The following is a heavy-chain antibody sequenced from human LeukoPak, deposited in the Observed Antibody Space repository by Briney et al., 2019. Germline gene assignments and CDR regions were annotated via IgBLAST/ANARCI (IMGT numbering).Heavy chain of an antibody. CDR3: AQSNRFCTTSCFTIDN. J-gene: IGHJ4*02. Sequence: QPGGSLRLSCAASGFTFSSYAMSWVRQAPGKGLEWVSAISGSGGSTYYADSVKGRFTISRDNSNNTLCLQMNSLRAEDTAVYYCAQSNRFCTTSCFTIDNWGQGTLVTVSS. D-gene: IGHD2-2*01. V-gene: IGHV3-23*01. CDR2: ISGSGGST. CDR1: GFTFSSYA.